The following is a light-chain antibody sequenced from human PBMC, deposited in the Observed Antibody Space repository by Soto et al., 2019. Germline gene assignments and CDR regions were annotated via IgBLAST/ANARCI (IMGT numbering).Light chain of an antibody. CDR2: GAS. Sequence: EIVMTQSPATLSVSPGERATLSFRAGQSVSSNLAWYQQKPGQPPRLLIYGASNRAAGVPARFSGSGSGTDFTLTISSLEPEDFAVYYCQQRSNWPPALSFGGGTKVDIK. V-gene: IGKV3-11*01. J-gene: IGKJ4*01. CDR3: QQRSNWPPALS. CDR1: QSVSSN.